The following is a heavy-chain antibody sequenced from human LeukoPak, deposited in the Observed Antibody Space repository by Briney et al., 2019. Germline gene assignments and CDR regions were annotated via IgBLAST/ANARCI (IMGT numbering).Heavy chain of an antibody. CDR3: AKEGLYTTSYLYDS. J-gene: IGHJ5*01. CDR2: ISGSGYTA. D-gene: IGHD6-6*01. V-gene: IGHV3-23*01. CDR1: GFTFSNFA. Sequence: GGSLRLSCAASGFTFSNFAMSWVRQAPGQGLEWVSGISGSGYTAYYADSVKGRFTISRANSKNTLYLQMDSLRVEDTAVYYCAKEGLYTTSYLYDSWGQGTLVTVSS.